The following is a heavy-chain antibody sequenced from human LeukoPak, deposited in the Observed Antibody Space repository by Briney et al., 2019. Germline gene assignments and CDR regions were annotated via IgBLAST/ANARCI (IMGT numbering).Heavy chain of an antibody. J-gene: IGHJ4*02. Sequence: SETLSLTCAVYGGSFSGYYWSWIRQPPGKGLEWIGEINHSGSTYYNPSLKSRVTISVDTSKSQFSLKLTSLTAADTAFYYCARHNRDYYGSGSYWYFDHWGQGALVAVSS. V-gene: IGHV4-34*01. CDR2: INHSGST. D-gene: IGHD3-10*01. CDR1: GGSFSGYY. CDR3: ARHNRDYYGSGSYWYFDH.